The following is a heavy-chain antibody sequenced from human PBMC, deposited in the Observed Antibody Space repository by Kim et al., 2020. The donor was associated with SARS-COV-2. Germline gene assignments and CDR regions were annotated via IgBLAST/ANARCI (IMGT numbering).Heavy chain of an antibody. V-gene: IGHV1-2*02. Sequence: ASVKVSCKASGYTFTGYYMHWVRQAPGQGLEWMGWINPNSGGTNYAQKFQGRVTMTRDTSISTAYMELSRLRSDDTAVYYCARIVTPAAAITAFDIWGQGTMVTVSS. J-gene: IGHJ3*02. D-gene: IGHD2-2*01. CDR2: INPNSGGT. CDR1: GYTFTGYY. CDR3: ARIVTPAAAITAFDI.